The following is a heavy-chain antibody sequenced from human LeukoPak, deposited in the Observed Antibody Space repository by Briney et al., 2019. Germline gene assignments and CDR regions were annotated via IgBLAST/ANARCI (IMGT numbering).Heavy chain of an antibody. D-gene: IGHD1-26*01. CDR3: AASEGATNNFDY. CDR2: ISGSGGST. CDR1: GFTFSSYA. Sequence: PGGSLRLSCAASGFTFSSYAMSWVRQAPGKGLEWVSAISGSGGSTYYADSVKGRFTISRGNSKNTLYLQMNSLRAEDTAVYYCAASEGATNNFDYWGQGTLVTVSS. V-gene: IGHV3-23*01. J-gene: IGHJ4*02.